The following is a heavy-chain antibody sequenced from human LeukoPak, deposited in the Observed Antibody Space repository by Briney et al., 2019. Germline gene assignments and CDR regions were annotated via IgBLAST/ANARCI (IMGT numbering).Heavy chain of an antibody. CDR1: GYTLTELS. CDR3: ATGSNMEMATIPDY. V-gene: IGHV1-24*01. D-gene: IGHD5-24*01. J-gene: IGHJ4*02. Sequence: GASVKASCKVSGYTLTELSMHWVRQAPGKGLEWMGGFDPGDGETIYAQKFQGRVTMTEDTSTDTAYMELSSLRSEDTAVYYCATGSNMEMATIPDYWGQGTLVTVSS. CDR2: FDPGDGET.